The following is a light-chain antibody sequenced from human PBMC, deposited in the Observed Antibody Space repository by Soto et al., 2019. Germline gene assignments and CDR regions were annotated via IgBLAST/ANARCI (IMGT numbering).Light chain of an antibody. J-gene: IGLJ1*01. CDR1: SSDVGGYNY. CDR2: EVN. CDR3: SSYAGSINV. Sequence: QSALTQPPSASGSPGQSVAISCTGTSSDVGGYNYVSWYQQRPGKAPKLMIYEVNKRPSGVPDRFSGSKSGNTASLTVSGLQAEDEADYYCSSYAGSINVFGTGTKLTVL. V-gene: IGLV2-8*01.